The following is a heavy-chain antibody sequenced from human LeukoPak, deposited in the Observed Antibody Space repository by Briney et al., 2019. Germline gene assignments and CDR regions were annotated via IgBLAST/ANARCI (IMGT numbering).Heavy chain of an antibody. V-gene: IGHV3-11*01. D-gene: IGHD1-26*01. J-gene: IGHJ4*02. CDR2: ISISGSSI. CDR3: ARFVGSSRFDY. Sequence: IRXXXGXXLXWVSYISISGSSIYYADSVKGRFTISRDNAKNSMYLQMNSLRAEDTAVYYCARFVGSSRFDYWGQGTLVTVSS.